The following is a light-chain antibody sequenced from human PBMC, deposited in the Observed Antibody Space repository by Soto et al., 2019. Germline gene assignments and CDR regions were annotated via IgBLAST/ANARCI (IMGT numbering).Light chain of an antibody. Sequence: EVVLTQSPATLSLSPGERVTLSCRASQSVSSFLSWYQHKPGQAPRLLIYDASNSATGIPARFSGSGSGTDFTLTISGLEPEDFAIYYCQQRRNLITFGQGTRLEIK. CDR2: DAS. V-gene: IGKV3-11*01. J-gene: IGKJ5*01. CDR1: QSVSSF. CDR3: QQRRNLIT.